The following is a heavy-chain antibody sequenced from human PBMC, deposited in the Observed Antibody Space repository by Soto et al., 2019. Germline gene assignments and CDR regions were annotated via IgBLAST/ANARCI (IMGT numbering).Heavy chain of an antibody. V-gene: IGHV4-31*03. Sequence: QVQLQESGPGQVTPSQTLSLTCTVSGGSISSGGYYWSWIRQYPGKGLEWIGYSYYSGSTYYNPSLKGRFTISLDTSKNQFALGLRSVTAADTAVYYCASGHYGSGSASPDAFDIWGQGTLVTVSS. CDR2: SYYSGST. CDR1: GGSISSGGYY. J-gene: IGHJ3*02. CDR3: ASGHYGSGSASPDAFDI. D-gene: IGHD3-10*01.